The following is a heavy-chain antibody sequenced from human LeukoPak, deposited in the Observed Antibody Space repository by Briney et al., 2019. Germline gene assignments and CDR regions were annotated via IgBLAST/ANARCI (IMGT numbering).Heavy chain of an antibody. CDR2: LNPNSGDT. CDR3: ARGRNIEMTTMSGGSDY. J-gene: IGHJ4*02. Sequence: GGSVKVSCKASGYTFTDYYMHWVRQAPGQGLEWMGWLNPNSGDTNYAQKFQGRVSMTRDTSISTAYMDLSDLRSDDTAVYYCARGRNIEMTTMSGGSDYWAREPWLPSSQ. D-gene: IGHD5-24*01. V-gene: IGHV1-2*02. CDR1: GYTFTDYY.